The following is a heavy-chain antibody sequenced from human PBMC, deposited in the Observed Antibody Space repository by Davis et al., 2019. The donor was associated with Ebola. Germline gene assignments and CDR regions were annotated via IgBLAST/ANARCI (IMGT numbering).Heavy chain of an antibody. CDR3: ARGWLRTGMDV. J-gene: IGHJ6*04. V-gene: IGHV6-1*01. CDR1: GDSVSSNSGA. Sequence: PSETLSLTCDISGDSVSSNSGAWNWIRQSPSRGLEWLGRTYYSSKWYHDYATSVKSRITINLDTSKNQFSLQLNSVTPEDTAVYYCARGWLRTGMDVWGKGTTVTVSS. CDR2: TYYSSKWYH. D-gene: IGHD5-12*01.